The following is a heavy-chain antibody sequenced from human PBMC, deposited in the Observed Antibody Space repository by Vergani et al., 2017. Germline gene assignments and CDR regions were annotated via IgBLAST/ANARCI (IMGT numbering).Heavy chain of an antibody. CDR2: IYSSGTT. J-gene: IGHJ3*01. CDR3: ARDGGDYDKDALDL. V-gene: IGHV4-61*02. Sequence: QVQLQESGPGLVKPSQTLSLTCTVSGGAFSSGGQSWTWVRQPANQGLEWIGRIYSSGTTNYNPSLRSRVTMSVDTSKKQLPLEFTSVTAADTAVYYCARDGGDYDKDALDLWGLGTMVTV. D-gene: IGHD2-21*02. CDR1: GGAFSSGGQS.